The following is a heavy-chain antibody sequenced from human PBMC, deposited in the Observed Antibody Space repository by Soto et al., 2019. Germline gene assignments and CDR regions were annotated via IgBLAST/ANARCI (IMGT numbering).Heavy chain of an antibody. CDR2: INANNGGT. V-gene: IGHV1-18*01. CDR1: GHTSRNNC. D-gene: IGHD2-2*01. Sequence: QVRLVQYGAEMGQPGASVKVSCQASGHTSRNNCISWVRQAPGQGLEWMGDINANNGGTNYARKFRVRYTFTTNTFTRPVHMELKNLRSDHSGVYYCVRHEDQWYQRFLDTWGQGPLVSVSS. J-gene: IGHJ5*02. CDR3: VRHEDQWYQRFLDT.